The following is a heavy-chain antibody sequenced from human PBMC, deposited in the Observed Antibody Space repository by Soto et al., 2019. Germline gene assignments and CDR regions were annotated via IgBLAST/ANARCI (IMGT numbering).Heavy chain of an antibody. D-gene: IGHD3-3*01. CDR1: GFSLSNARMG. J-gene: IGHJ6*02. CDR2: IFSNDEK. Sequence: SGPTLVNPTETLTLTCTVSGFSLSNARMGVSWIRQPPGKALEWLAHIFSNDEKSYSTSLKSRLTISKDTSKSQVVLTMTNMDPVDTATYYCARIQDDFWSGYYRYNYYGMDVWGQGTTVTVSS. CDR3: ARIQDDFWSGYYRYNYYGMDV. V-gene: IGHV2-26*01.